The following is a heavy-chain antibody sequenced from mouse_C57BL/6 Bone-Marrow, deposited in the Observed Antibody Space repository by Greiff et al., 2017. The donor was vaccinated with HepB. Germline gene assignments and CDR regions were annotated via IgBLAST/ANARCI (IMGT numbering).Heavy chain of an antibody. CDR1: GFTFSSYA. V-gene: IGHV5-9-1*02. D-gene: IGHD2-2*01. CDR3: TRGTTTMVSYAMDY. Sequence: EVQLVESGEGLVKPGGSLKLSCAASGFTFSSYAMSWVRQTPEKRLEWVAYISSGGDYIYYADTVKGRFTISRDNARNTLYLQMSSLKSEDTAMYYCTRGTTTMVSYAMDYWGQGTSVTVS. J-gene: IGHJ4*01. CDR2: ISSGGDYI.